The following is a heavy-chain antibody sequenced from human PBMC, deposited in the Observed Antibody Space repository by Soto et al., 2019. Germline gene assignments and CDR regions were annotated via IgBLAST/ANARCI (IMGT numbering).Heavy chain of an antibody. D-gene: IGHD4-17*01. CDR1: GYRFTSYT. CDR2: INVYKGNT. Sequence: QVQLVQSGVEVKKPGASVTVSCKASGYRFTSYTIGWVRQALGQGLEWLGWINVYKGNTIYADKFQGRVTMTTDTYTNTTYLELTSLTSDDTAMYYCARDLGGAYYDYWGQGTLVTVSS. V-gene: IGHV1-18*01. CDR3: ARDLGGAYYDY. J-gene: IGHJ4*02.